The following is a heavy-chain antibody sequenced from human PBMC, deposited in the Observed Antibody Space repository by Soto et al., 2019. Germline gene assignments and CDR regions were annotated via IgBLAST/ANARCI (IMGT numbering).Heavy chain of an antibody. CDR3: ARVFCCGDCYSPLDY. J-gene: IGHJ4*02. V-gene: IGHV3-21*01. CDR1: GFTFSNFG. D-gene: IGHD2-21*02. Sequence: LRLSCVASGFTFSNFGLNWVRQAPGKGLEWVSSISSSDKYIYYADSVKGRFTISRDNAKNSLSLQMNSLRADDTAVYYCARVFCCGDCYSPLDYWGQGTLVTVSS. CDR2: ISSSDKYI.